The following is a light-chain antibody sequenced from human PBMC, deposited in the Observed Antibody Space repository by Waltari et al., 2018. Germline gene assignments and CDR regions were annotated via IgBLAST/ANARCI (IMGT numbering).Light chain of an antibody. V-gene: IGKV3-20*01. CDR1: QSIGKY. J-gene: IGKJ1*01. CDR2: GAS. Sequence: EIVLPPSPGTLSLSPGERATLFCRASQSIGKYLVWYQQKPGQAPRLLIYGASTRATGIPDRFSGGGSGTDFSLSITRLEPEDFAVYYCQHYVRLPATFGQGTTVEI. CDR3: QHYVRLPAT.